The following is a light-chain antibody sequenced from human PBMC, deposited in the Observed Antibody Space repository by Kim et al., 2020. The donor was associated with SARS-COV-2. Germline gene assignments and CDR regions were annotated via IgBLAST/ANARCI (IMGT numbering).Light chain of an antibody. CDR1: SSNIGSYT. CDR2: NNN. CDR3: AAWDDSLSGVL. J-gene: IGLJ2*01. Sequence: QSVLTQPPSASGTPGQRVTISCSGDSSNIGSYTVKWYQQLPGTAPKLLIYNNNQRPSGVPDRFSGSTSGTSASLAISGLQSDDEADYYCAAWDDSLSGVLFGGGTQLTVL. V-gene: IGLV1-44*01.